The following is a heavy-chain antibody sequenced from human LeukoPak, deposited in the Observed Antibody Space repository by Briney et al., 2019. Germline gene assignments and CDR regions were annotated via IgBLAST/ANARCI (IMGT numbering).Heavy chain of an antibody. CDR3: ARTGAGDFDY. CDR2: IYYSGST. D-gene: IGHD1-14*01. CDR1: GGSISSYY. Sequence: SETLSLTCTVPGGSISSYYWSWIRQPPGKGLEWIGYIYYSGSTNYNPSLKSRVTISVDTSKNQFSLKLSSVTAADTAVYYCARTGAGDFDYWGQGTLVTVSS. V-gene: IGHV4-59*01. J-gene: IGHJ4*02.